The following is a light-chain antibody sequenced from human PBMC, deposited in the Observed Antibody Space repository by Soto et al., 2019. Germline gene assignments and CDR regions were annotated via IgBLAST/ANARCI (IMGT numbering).Light chain of an antibody. CDR2: EVN. CDR3: CSYAGTTISYV. Sequence: QSVLTQPASVSVSPGQSITIPCTGTSSDVGSYNYVSWFQHHPGKAPKLIIYEVNKRPSGISDRFSGSKSGNTASLTISGLQAEDEADYYCCSYAGTTISYVFGTGTKVTVL. J-gene: IGLJ1*01. CDR1: SSDVGSYNY. V-gene: IGLV2-23*02.